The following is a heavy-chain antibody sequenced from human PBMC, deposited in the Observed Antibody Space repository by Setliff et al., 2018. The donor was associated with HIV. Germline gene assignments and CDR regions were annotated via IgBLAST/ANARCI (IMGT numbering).Heavy chain of an antibody. CDR1: GASISSYY. Sequence: KASETLSLTCTVSGASISSYYWSWIRQPPGKGLGWIGYIYTSGSTNYNPSLKSRVTISVDTSKNQFSLKLSSVTAADTAVYYCARAPGYSGYDYYYYYYMDVWGKGTTVTVSS. D-gene: IGHD5-12*01. V-gene: IGHV4-4*08. CDR2: IYTSGST. CDR3: ARAPGYSGYDYYYYYYMDV. J-gene: IGHJ6*03.